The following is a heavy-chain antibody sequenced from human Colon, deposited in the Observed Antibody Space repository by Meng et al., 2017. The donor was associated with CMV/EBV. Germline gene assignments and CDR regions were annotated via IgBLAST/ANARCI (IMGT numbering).Heavy chain of an antibody. Sequence: ASVQVSCKASGYTVTGYYMHWVRQAPGQGLEWMGWINPNSGGTNYAQKFQGRVTMTRDTSISTAYMELSRLRSDDTAVYYCARDLVVTSYYYYGMDVWGQGTTVTVSS. CDR1: GYTVTGYY. J-gene: IGHJ6*02. CDR3: ARDLVVTSYYYYGMDV. D-gene: IGHD4-23*01. V-gene: IGHV1-2*02. CDR2: INPNSGGT.